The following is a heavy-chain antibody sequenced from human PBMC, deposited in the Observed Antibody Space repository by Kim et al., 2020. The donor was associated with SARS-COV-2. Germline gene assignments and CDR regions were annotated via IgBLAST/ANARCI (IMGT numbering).Heavy chain of an antibody. V-gene: IGHV1-8*01. CDR3: ARDLRSGSYYKGSG. Sequence: ASVKVSCKASGYTFTSYDINWVRQATGQGLEWMVWMNPNSGNTGYAQKFQGRVTMTRNTSISTAYMELSSLRSEDTAVYYCARDLRSGSYYKGSGWGQGTLVTVSS. CDR2: MNPNSGNT. D-gene: IGHD3-10*01. CDR1: GYTFTSYD. J-gene: IGHJ4*02.